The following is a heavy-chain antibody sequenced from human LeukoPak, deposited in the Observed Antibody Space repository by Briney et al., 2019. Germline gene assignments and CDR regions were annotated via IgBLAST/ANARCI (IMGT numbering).Heavy chain of an antibody. D-gene: IGHD2-2*01. V-gene: IGHV3-30*19. CDR1: GFTFSSYG. CDR3: ARDKVVPAAVYYYYGMDV. Sequence: GGSLRLSCAASGFTFSSYGMHWVSQAPGKGMGWVAVISYDGSNKYYADSVKGRFTISRDNSKKPLYLQMNSLRAEDTAVYYCARDKVVPAAVYYYYGMDVWGQGTTVTVSS. J-gene: IGHJ6*02. CDR2: ISYDGSNK.